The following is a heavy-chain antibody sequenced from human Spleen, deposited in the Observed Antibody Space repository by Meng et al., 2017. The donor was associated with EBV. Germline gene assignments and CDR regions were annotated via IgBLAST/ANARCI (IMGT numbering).Heavy chain of an antibody. Sequence: QVQRVQCGAGVKKPGSSVKVSCKASGGTFSSNGISWVRQAPGQGLEWMGGIIPIFGTANYAQKFQGRITITADKSTSTGYMELSSLRSDDTAMYYCAREVGSSRDYWGQGNLVTVSS. D-gene: IGHD6-6*01. CDR2: IIPIFGTA. V-gene: IGHV1-69*06. J-gene: IGHJ4*02. CDR3: AREVGSSRDY. CDR1: GGTFSSNG.